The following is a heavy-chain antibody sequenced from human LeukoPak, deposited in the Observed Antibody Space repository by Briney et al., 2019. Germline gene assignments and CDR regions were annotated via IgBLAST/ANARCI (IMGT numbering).Heavy chain of an antibody. D-gene: IGHD3-3*01. Sequence: SETLSLTCTVSGGSISSGGYYWSWIRQPPGKGLEWIGYIYHSGGTNYNPSLKSRVTISVDTSKQQFSLNLTSVTAADTAVYYCARAYYDFWTGYYRPYFFDYWGQGTLVTVSS. CDR1: GGSISSGGYY. V-gene: IGHV4-61*08. CDR3: ARAYYDFWTGYYRPYFFDY. J-gene: IGHJ4*02. CDR2: IYHSGGT.